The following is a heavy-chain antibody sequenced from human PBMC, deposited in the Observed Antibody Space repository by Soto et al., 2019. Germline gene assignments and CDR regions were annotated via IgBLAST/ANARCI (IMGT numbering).Heavy chain of an antibody. CDR2: IYQSGST. Sequence: PSETLSLTCTVSGGSISSRNWWSWLRQSPTKGLEWIGEIYQSGSTNYNPSLESRVTISVDKSKNQFSLELTSLTAADTAVYYCAKDRLWGSSDRGAPDDFEVWGQGTMFP. CDR3: AKDRLWGSSDRGAPDDFEV. V-gene: IGHV4-4*02. D-gene: IGHD6-6*01. J-gene: IGHJ3*01. CDR1: GGSISSRNW.